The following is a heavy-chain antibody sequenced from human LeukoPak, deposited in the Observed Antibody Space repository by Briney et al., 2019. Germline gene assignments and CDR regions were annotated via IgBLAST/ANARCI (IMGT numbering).Heavy chain of an antibody. V-gene: IGHV3-9*01. Sequence: HPGRSLRLSCAASGFTFDDYAMHWVRQAPGKGLEWVSGISWNSGSIGYADSVKGRFTISRDNAKNSLYLQMNSLRAEDTALYYCAKAPEITMAHNWFDPWGQGTLVTVSS. J-gene: IGHJ5*02. CDR2: ISWNSGSI. CDR3: AKAPEITMAHNWFDP. D-gene: IGHD3-10*01. CDR1: GFTFDDYA.